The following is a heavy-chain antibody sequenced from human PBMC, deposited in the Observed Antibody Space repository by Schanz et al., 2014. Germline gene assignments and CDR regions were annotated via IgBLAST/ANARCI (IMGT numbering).Heavy chain of an antibody. CDR2: VIPILGVT. CDR1: GGTFSRLT. D-gene: IGHD4-17*01. J-gene: IGHJ5*02. CDR3: ATLVYADSAS. Sequence: QVQLVQSGAEVKKPGSSVRVSCKASGGTFSRLTFSWVRQAPGQGLEWMGRVIPILGVTHYAQKFQGRVTITADKSTTKPYMDLHSPNADDAAVYSCATLVYADSASWGQGTLITVSS. V-gene: IGHV1-69*02.